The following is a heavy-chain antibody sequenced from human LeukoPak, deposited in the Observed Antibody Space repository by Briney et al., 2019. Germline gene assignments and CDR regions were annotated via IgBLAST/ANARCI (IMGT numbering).Heavy chain of an antibody. CDR2: IIPILGIA. D-gene: IGHD3-16*01. V-gene: IGHV1-69*04. CDR1: GGTFSSYA. CDR3: ARDRFTKWVLGYYYGMDV. J-gene: IGHJ6*02. Sequence: ASVKVSCKASGGTFSSYAISWVRQAPGQGLEWMGRIIPILGIANYAQKFQGRVTITADKSTSTAYMELSSLRSEDTAVYCCARDRFTKWVLGYYYGMDVWGQGTTVTVSS.